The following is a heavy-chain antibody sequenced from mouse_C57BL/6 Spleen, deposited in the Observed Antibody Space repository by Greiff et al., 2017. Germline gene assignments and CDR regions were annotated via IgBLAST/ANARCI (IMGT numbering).Heavy chain of an antibody. D-gene: IGHD3-2*02. CDR3: AREDRSGYVGGFAY. J-gene: IGHJ3*01. CDR1: GYAFSSSW. Sequence: VQLQQSGPELVKPGASVKISCKASGYAFSSSWMNWVKQRPGKGLEWIGRIYPGDGDTNYNGKVKGKATLTAAKSSSTAYMQLSSLTSEDSAVYVCAREDRSGYVGGFAYWGQGTLVTVSA. V-gene: IGHV1-82*01. CDR2: IYPGDGDT.